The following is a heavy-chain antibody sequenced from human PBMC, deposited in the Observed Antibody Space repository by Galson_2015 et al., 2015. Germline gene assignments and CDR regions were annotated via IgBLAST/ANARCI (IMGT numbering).Heavy chain of an antibody. CDR2: ISGSGIST. D-gene: IGHD5-12*01. CDR1: GFTFSSYA. Sequence: SLRLSCAASGFTFSSYAMSWVRQAPGKGLEWVSAISGSGISTYYADSVKGRFTISRDNSKNTLYLQMNSLRAEDTAVYYCAKQSATMNDLAYWGQGTLVTVSS. J-gene: IGHJ4*02. CDR3: AKQSATMNDLAY. V-gene: IGHV3-23*01.